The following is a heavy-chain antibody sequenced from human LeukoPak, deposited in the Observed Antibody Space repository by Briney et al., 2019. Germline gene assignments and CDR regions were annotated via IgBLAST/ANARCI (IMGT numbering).Heavy chain of an antibody. CDR2: IYHNGNT. CDR3: ARAYHSSWYLNWFDP. D-gene: IGHD6-13*01. V-gene: IGHV4-39*07. CDR1: GGSISSGGYY. Sequence: SQTLSLTCAVSGGSISSGGYYWGWIRQPPRKGLEWIGSIYHNGNTYYNPSLKSRVTISVDTSKNEFSLKLSSVTAADTAVYYCARAYHSSWYLNWFDPWGQGTLVTVSS. J-gene: IGHJ5*02.